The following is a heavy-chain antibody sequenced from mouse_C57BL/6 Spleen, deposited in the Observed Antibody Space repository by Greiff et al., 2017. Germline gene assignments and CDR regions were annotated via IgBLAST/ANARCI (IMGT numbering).Heavy chain of an antibody. CDR3: TGGVVARNYFDY. CDR1: GFNIKDDY. D-gene: IGHD1-1*01. J-gene: IGHJ2*01. V-gene: IGHV14-4*01. Sequence: VQLQQSGAELVRPGASVKLSCTASGFNIKDDYMHWVKQRPEQGLEWIGWIDPENGDIEYASKFQGKATIPADTSSNTAYLHLSSLTSEDTAVYCCTGGVVARNYFDYWGQGTTLTVSS. CDR2: IDPENGDI.